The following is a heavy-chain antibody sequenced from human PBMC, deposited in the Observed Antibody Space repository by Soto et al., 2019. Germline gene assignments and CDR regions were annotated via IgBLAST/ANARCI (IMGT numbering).Heavy chain of an antibody. D-gene: IGHD2-8*01. CDR2: ISYSGTA. CDR3: MRSHGAY. J-gene: IGHJ4*02. V-gene: IGHV4-61*01. Sequence: QVQLQESGPGLVKTSETLSLTCTVSGGSVSSVPYHWNWVRQPPGKGLEWIGHISYSGTANYNASLGGRVSMATDTPMNQFSLRLTSVTAADTAVDYCMRSHGAYWGQGALVTVSP. CDR1: GGSVSSVPYH.